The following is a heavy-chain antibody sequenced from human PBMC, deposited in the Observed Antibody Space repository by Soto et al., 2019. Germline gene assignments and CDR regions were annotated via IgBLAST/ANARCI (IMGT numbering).Heavy chain of an antibody. D-gene: IGHD3-9*01. CDR1: GFTFSDYY. J-gene: IGHJ4*02. V-gene: IGHV3-11*01. CDR3: ARGEGCAMLTGDYAH. CDR2: ISSSGSTI. Sequence: GGSLRLSCAASGFTFSDYYMSWIRQAPGKGLEWVSYISSSGSTIYYADSVKGRFTISRDNAKNSLDLQMNSLRADDAAVYYGARGEGCAMLTGDYAHWGQGTLVTVSS.